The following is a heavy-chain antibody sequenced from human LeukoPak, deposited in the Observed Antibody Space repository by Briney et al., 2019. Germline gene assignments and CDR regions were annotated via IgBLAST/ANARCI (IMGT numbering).Heavy chain of an antibody. CDR3: ARLRMTHYYYGMDV. V-gene: IGHV4-4*02. CDR1: GGSIRSSDW. J-gene: IGHJ6*02. CDR2: IFHSGSP. D-gene: IGHD2-21*02. Sequence: SGTLSLTCVVSGGSIRSSDWWSWVRQSPEKGLEWFGYIFHSGSPNYNPSLRGRVSMSVDEPKNQFSLTVNSVTAADTAVYYCARLRMTHYYYGMDVWGQGTTVTVSS.